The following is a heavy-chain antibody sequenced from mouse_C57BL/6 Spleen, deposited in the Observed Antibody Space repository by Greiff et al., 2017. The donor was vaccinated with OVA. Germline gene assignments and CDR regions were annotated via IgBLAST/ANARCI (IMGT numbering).Heavy chain of an antibody. CDR2: IYPGDGDT. J-gene: IGHJ2*01. D-gene: IGHD1-1*01. V-gene: IGHV1-82*01. Sequence: VQVVESGPELVKPGASVKISCKASGYAFSSSWMNWVKQRPGKGLEWIGRIYPGDGDTNYNGKFKGKATLTADKSSSTAYMQLSSLTSEDSAVYFCARRGSSLYYFDYWGQGTTLTVSS. CDR1: GYAFSSSW. CDR3: ARRGSSLYYFDY.